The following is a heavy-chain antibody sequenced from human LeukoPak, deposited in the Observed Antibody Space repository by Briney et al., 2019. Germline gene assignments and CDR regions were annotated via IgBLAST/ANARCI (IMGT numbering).Heavy chain of an antibody. CDR3: ARSPTIFGSFDP. Sequence: GGSLRLSCAASGFTFSTFVMHWVRQAPGKGLEWVALISYDGSNKYYADSVKGRFTISRDNSKNTLYLQMNSLRAEDTAVFYCARSPTIFGSFDPWGQGTLVAVSS. D-gene: IGHD3-3*01. CDR2: ISYDGSNK. J-gene: IGHJ5*02. CDR1: GFTFSTFV. V-gene: IGHV3-30*04.